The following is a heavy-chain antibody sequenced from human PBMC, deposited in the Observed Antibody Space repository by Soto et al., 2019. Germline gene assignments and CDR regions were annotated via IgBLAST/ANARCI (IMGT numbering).Heavy chain of an antibody. D-gene: IGHD2-2*01. V-gene: IGHV3-23*01. J-gene: IGHJ3*02. Sequence: GGSLRLSCAASGFTFSIYAMSWVRQAPGKGLEWVSAIIGSGGSTYYADSVKGRFTISRDNSKNTLYLQMNSLRAEDTAVYYCAKDPPRRPNLVVVPAALKDDAFDIWGQGTMVTVSS. CDR3: AKDPPRRPNLVVVPAALKDDAFDI. CDR2: IIGSGGST. CDR1: GFTFSIYA.